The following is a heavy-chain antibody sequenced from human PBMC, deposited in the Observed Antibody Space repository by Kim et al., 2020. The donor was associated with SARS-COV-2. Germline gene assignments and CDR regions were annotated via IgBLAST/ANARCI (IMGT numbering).Heavy chain of an antibody. CDR3: AKWGIVIIPAAPPDYGMDV. CDR2: ITGSGGST. J-gene: IGHJ6*02. V-gene: IGHV3-23*01. CDR1: GFSFNSYA. D-gene: IGHD2-2*01. Sequence: GGSLRLSCAASGFSFNSYAMTWVRQAPGKGLEWVSTITGSGGSTYYADSVKGRFTISRDNSKNTLYLQMNSLRVEDTAIYYCAKWGIVIIPAAPPDYGMDVWGQGTTVTVSS.